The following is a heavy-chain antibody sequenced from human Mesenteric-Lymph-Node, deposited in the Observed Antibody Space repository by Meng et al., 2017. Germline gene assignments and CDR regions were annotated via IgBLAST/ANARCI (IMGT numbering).Heavy chain of an antibody. CDR1: GFTFSSYA. V-gene: IGHV3-23*01. CDR2: ISGSGGST. D-gene: IGHD4-23*01. Sequence: GESLKISCAASGFTFSSYAMSWVRQAPGKGLEWVSAISGSGGSTYYADSVKGRFTISRDNSKNTLYLQMNSLRAEDTAVYYCAKEDSMVTLSEVGSSYYYYYGMDVWGQGTTVTVSS. CDR3: AKEDSMVTLSEVGSSYYYYYGMDV. J-gene: IGHJ6*02.